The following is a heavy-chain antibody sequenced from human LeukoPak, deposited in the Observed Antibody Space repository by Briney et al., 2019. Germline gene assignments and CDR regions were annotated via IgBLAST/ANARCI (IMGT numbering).Heavy chain of an antibody. CDR3: ARPRHYYYGMDV. CDR2: MNPNSGNT. V-gene: IGHV1-8*01. CDR1: GYTFTSYD. J-gene: IGHJ6*02. Sequence: GASVKVSCTASGYTFTSYDINWVRQATGQGLEWMGWMNPNSGNTGYAQKFQGRVTMTRNTSISTAYMELSSLRSEDTAVYYCARPRHYYYGMDVWGQGTTVTVSS.